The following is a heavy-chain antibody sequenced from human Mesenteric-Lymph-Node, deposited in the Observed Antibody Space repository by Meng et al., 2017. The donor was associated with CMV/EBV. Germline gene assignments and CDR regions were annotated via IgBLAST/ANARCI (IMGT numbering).Heavy chain of an antibody. CDR1: GFTFSSYA. J-gene: IGHJ4*02. D-gene: IGHD5-24*01. CDR2: ISYDGSNK. Sequence: GESLKISCAASGFTFSSYAMHWVRQAPGKGLEWVAVISYDGSNKYYADSVKGRFTISRDNFKNTLYLEMNSLRGEDTALYYCGKDQEDRDGYHITVDSWGQGTLVTVSS. V-gene: IGHV3-30-3*01. CDR3: GKDQEDRDGYHITVDS.